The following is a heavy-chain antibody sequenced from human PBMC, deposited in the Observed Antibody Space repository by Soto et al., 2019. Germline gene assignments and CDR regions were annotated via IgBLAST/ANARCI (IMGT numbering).Heavy chain of an antibody. V-gene: IGHV3-30*01. CDR3: ARVHCTTELCSGLYFYYALDV. CDR1: GFTFSDYA. Sequence: QVQLVESGGGVVQPGRSLRLSCAASGFTFSDYAMHWVRQPPGKGLEWVAIISSDGKNTYYGDSVKGRFTISSDDSTSTLSLQMNGLRPEDTAVYFCARVHCTTELCSGLYFYYALDVWGQGTTVTVSS. D-gene: IGHD2-21*01. CDR2: ISSDGKNT. J-gene: IGHJ6*02.